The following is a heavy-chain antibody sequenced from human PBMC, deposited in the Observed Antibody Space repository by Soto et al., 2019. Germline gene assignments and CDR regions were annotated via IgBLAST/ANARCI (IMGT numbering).Heavy chain of an antibody. CDR2: ISGSGGST. Sequence: GGSLRLSCAASGFTFSSYAMSWVRQAPGKGLEWVSAISGSGGSTYYADSVKGRFTISRDNSKNTLYLQMNSLRAEDTAVYYCAKDGAGEESYWYFDLWGRGTLVTVSS. CDR3: AKDGAGEESYWYFDL. D-gene: IGHD7-27*01. J-gene: IGHJ2*01. V-gene: IGHV3-23*01. CDR1: GFTFSSYA.